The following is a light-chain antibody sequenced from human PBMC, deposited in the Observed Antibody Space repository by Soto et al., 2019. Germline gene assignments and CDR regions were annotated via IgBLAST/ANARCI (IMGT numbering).Light chain of an antibody. J-gene: IGLJ1*01. Sequence: QSVLTQPPSVSEAPGQRVTISCTGSSSNIGAGYEAHWYQQVPGTAPKLLIYENNNRPSGVPDRFPGSKSGTSASLAITGLQAEDEAEYYCQSYDSSRSGYVFGTGTKLTVL. CDR2: ENN. V-gene: IGLV1-40*01. CDR1: SSNIGAGYE. CDR3: QSYDSSRSGYV.